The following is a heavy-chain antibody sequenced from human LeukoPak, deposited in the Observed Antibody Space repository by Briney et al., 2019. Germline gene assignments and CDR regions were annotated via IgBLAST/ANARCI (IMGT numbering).Heavy chain of an antibody. CDR1: GGSITSYY. J-gene: IGHJ2*01. CDR2: IYYSADA. Sequence: PSETLSLTCSVSGGSITSYYWSWIRQPPGKGLEWIGFIYYSADANYNPSLKSRVTISVDTSKNQFSLKLSSVTAADTAVYYCARHDGDLYWYFDLWGRGTLVTVSS. D-gene: IGHD4-17*01. V-gene: IGHV4-59*08. CDR3: ARHDGDLYWYFDL.